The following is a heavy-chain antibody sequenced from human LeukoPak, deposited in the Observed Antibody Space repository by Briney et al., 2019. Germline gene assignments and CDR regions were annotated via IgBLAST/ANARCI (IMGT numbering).Heavy chain of an antibody. Sequence: SETLSLTCSVSGGSISSSSYHWVWIRQSPVKGLEWIGSIYYSGSAYYNPSLKSRLTISVDTSKNQFSLKLSSVTAADTAVYYCARCISMVRGVIRPPDYWGQGTPVTVSS. CDR1: GGSISSSSYH. V-gene: IGHV4-39*01. D-gene: IGHD3-10*01. J-gene: IGHJ4*02. CDR2: IYYSGSA. CDR3: ARCISMVRGVIRPPDY.